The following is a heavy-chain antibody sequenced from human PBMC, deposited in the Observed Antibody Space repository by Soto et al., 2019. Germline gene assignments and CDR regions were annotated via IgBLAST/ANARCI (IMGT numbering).Heavy chain of an antibody. Sequence: EVQLLESGGGLVQPGGSLRLSCAASGFNFNLLALTWVRQAPGNVLDWVSTMKATDGIKYYAASVKGRFTISRDSSTNTMYLHMNSLRVEDTDVYYCATPYGPLAFAYRGQGTLVTVSS. V-gene: IGHV3-23*01. J-gene: IGHJ4*02. CDR3: ATPYGPLAFAY. CDR1: GFNFNLLA. CDR2: MKATDGIK. D-gene: IGHD3-10*01.